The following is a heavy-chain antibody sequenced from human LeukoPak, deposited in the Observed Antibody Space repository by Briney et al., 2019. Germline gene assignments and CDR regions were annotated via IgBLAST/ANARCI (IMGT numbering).Heavy chain of an antibody. D-gene: IGHD5-18*01. J-gene: IGHJ4*02. Sequence: GSLRRSCGASGFITSNYRMSGVRQAPGKGLEWVAIIKPDGSEKNSVDSVKGRFTVSRDNAKNSLYLQMNSLRAEDTAVYYCARDGYSYGYPDVDFDYWGQGTLVTVSS. CDR3: ARDGYSYGYPDVDFDY. CDR2: IKPDGSEK. CDR1: GFITSNYR. V-gene: IGHV3-7*01.